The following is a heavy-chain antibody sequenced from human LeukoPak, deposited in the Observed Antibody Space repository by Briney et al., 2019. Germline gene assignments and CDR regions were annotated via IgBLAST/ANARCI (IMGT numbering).Heavy chain of an antibody. CDR1: GGSISSSSYY. Sequence: SETLSLTCTVSGGSISSSSYYWGWIRQPPGKGLEWIGSIYYSGSTYYNPSLKSRVTISVDTSKNQFSLKLSSVTAADTAVYYCARYIEYSSSSAWFDPWGQGTLVTVSS. D-gene: IGHD6-6*01. V-gene: IGHV4-39*01. CDR3: ARYIEYSSSSAWFDP. CDR2: IYYSGST. J-gene: IGHJ5*02.